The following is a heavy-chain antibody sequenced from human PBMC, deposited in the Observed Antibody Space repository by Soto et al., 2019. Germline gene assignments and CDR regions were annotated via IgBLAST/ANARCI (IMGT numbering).Heavy chain of an antibody. CDR1: GFTFSDYY. CDR3: ARDYYDILTGSFGFDP. D-gene: IGHD3-9*01. Sequence: SGGSLRLSCAASGFTFSDYYMSWIRQAPGKGLEWVSYISSSGSTIYYADSVKGRFTISRDNAKNSLYLQMNSLRAEDTAVYYCARDYYDILTGSFGFDPWGQGTLVTVSS. V-gene: IGHV3-11*01. J-gene: IGHJ5*02. CDR2: ISSSGSTI.